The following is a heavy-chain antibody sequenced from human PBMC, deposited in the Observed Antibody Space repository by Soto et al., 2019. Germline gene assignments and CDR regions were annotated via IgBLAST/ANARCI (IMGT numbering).Heavy chain of an antibody. J-gene: IGHJ4*02. V-gene: IGHV4-39*01. CDR3: ARQSGTSVVVVAATPYYFDY. Sequence: QLQLQESGPGLVKPSETLSLTCTVSGGSISSSSYYWGWIRQPPGKGLEWIGSIYYSGSTYYNPSLKSRVTISVDTSKNQFSLKLSSVTAADTAVYYCARQSGTSVVVVAATPYYFDYWGQGTLVTVSS. CDR1: GGSISSSSYY. CDR2: IYYSGST. D-gene: IGHD2-15*01.